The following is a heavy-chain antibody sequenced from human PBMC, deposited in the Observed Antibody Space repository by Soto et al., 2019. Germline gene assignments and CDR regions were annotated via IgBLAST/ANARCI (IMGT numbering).Heavy chain of an antibody. CDR1: GGSISSSSYY. V-gene: IGHV4-39*01. CDR3: ARWYGSEVFDY. CDR2: MYYSVST. J-gene: IGHJ4*02. D-gene: IGHD3-10*01. Sequence: QLQLQESGPGLVKPSETLSLTCTVSGGSISSSSYYWGWIRQPPGKRLEWIGGMYYSVSTYFNPSLKSRVTISVDTSKNQFSLKLSSVTAADTAVYYRARWYGSEVFDYWGQGTLVTVSS.